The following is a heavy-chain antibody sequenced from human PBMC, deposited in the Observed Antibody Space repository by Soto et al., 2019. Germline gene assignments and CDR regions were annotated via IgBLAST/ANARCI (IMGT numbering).Heavy chain of an antibody. J-gene: IGHJ3*02. Sequence: GGSLRLSCAASGFTFRNYWMSWVRQAPGKGLEWVANIKLDGSEKYYVDSVKGRFTISRDNAKNSLSLQMNSLRAEDTAVYYCARSWNSDYTADAFDIWGQGTLVTVSS. V-gene: IGHV3-7*01. CDR1: GFTFRNYW. CDR2: IKLDGSEK. CDR3: ARSWNSDYTADAFDI. D-gene: IGHD3-3*01.